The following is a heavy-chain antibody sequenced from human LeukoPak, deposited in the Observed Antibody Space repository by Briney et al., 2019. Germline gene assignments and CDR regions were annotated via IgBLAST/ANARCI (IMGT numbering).Heavy chain of an antibody. D-gene: IGHD6-19*01. V-gene: IGHV1-2*06. CDR2: INPNSGGT. J-gene: IGHJ4*02. Sequence: ASVKVSCKASGYTFTGYYMHRVRQAPGQGLEWMGRINPNSGGTNYAQKFQGRVTMTRDTSISTAYMELSRLRSDDTAVYYCARRGIAVAGTLPLIDYWGQGTLVTVPS. CDR3: ARRGIAVAGTLPLIDY. CDR1: GYTFTGYY.